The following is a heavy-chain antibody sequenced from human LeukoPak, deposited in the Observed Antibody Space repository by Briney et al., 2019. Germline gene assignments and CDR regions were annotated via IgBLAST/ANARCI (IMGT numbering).Heavy chain of an antibody. J-gene: IGHJ4*02. CDR1: GFTFSTYT. CDR3: ARDIATAGHLAFDY. D-gene: IGHD6-13*01. Sequence: GGSLRLSCAASGFTFSTYTMNWVRQGPRQGLEWVSSISSSSYYIYYADSVKGRFTISRDNAKNSLYLQMKSLRAEHTAVYYCARDIATAGHLAFDYWGQGILVTVSS. V-gene: IGHV3-21*03. CDR2: ISSSSYYI.